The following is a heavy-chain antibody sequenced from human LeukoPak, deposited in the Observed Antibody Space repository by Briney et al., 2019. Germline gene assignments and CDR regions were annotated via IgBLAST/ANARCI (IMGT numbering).Heavy chain of an antibody. CDR3: ASSILMWLGDDMDA. Sequence: GGSLRLSCADSGFTVSSNYMRWVRQAPGKGLEWVSVIYSGGSTHYADSVKGRFTISRDNAKNTLYLQMNSLRVEDSAVYYCASSILMWLGDDMDAWGQGTTVTVSS. CDR2: IYSGGST. CDR1: GFTVSSNY. J-gene: IGHJ6*02. V-gene: IGHV3-66*01. D-gene: IGHD3-10*01.